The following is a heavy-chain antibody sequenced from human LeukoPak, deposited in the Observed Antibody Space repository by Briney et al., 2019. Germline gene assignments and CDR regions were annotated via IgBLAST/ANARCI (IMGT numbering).Heavy chain of an antibody. CDR2: IKQDGSEK. Sequence: GGSPRLSCAASGFTFSSYWMSWVRQAPGKGLEGVANIKQDGSEKYYVDSVKGRFTISRDNAKNSLYLQMNSLRAEDTAVYYCVYGDYYYSYFDYWGQGTLVTVSS. D-gene: IGHD4-17*01. J-gene: IGHJ4*02. CDR3: VYGDYYYSYFDY. CDR1: GFTFSSYW. V-gene: IGHV3-7*01.